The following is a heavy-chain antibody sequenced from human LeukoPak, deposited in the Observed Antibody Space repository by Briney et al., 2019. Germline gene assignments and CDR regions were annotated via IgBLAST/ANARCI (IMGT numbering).Heavy chain of an antibody. V-gene: IGHV3-30-3*01. J-gene: IGHJ6*02. D-gene: IGHD2-8*01. CDR1: GFTFSSYA. CDR3: ARGPERTGVGTRYYYDMDV. CDR2: ISYDGSNK. Sequence: GGSLRLSCAASGFTFSSYAMHWVRQAPGKGLEWVADISYDGSNKYYADSVKGRFTISRDNSKNTLYLQMNSLRAEDTAVYYCARGPERTGVGTRYYYDMDVWGQGTTVTVSS.